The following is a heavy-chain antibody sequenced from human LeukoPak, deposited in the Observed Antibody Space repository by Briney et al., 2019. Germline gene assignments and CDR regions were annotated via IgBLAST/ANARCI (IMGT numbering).Heavy chain of an antibody. CDR1: GYTFTSYY. Sequence: GASVKVSCKASGYTFTSYYMHWVRQAPGQGLEWMGIINPSGGSTSYAQKFQGRVTMTRDTSTSTVYMELSSLRSEDTAVYYCARGSAGRGNYHDSSGYNSFDYWGQGTLVTVSS. CDR3: ARGSAGRGNYHDSSGYNSFDY. CDR2: INPSGGST. V-gene: IGHV1-46*01. D-gene: IGHD3-22*01. J-gene: IGHJ4*02.